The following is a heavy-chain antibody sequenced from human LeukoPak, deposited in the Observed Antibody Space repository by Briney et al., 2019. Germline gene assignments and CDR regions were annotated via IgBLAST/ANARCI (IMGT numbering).Heavy chain of an antibody. CDR2: ISYDGRNM. V-gene: IGHV3-30*18. Sequence: GGSLRLSCAASGFAFSTYYVHWVRQPPGKGLEWVAVISYDGRNMYYGDSVKGRFTISRDNSKNTLYLQMNSLRPEDTAVYYCAKSLSSGWSSYYFGDWGQGTLVTVSS. CDR1: GFAFSTYY. CDR3: AKSLSSGWSSYYFGD. J-gene: IGHJ4*02. D-gene: IGHD6-19*01.